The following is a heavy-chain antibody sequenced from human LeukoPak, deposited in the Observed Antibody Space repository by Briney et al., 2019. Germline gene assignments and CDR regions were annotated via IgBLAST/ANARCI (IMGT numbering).Heavy chain of an antibody. CDR2: IGTTGDT. CDR1: GFTFSGYD. D-gene: IGHD6-13*01. V-gene: IGHV3-13*01. CDR3: ARSPSYSSSWYALDS. J-gene: IGHJ4*02. Sequence: GGSLRLSCEASGFTFSGYDMHWVRQATGKGLEWVSGIGTTGDTYYSASVSGRFTISRENAKNSLDLQMNSLRAGDTAVYYCARSPSYSSSWYALDSWGQGTLVTVSS.